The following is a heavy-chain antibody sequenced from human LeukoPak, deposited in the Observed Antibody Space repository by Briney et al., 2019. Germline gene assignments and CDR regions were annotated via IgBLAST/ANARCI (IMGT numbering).Heavy chain of an antibody. V-gene: IGHV3-48*03. CDR2: ISSSGSTI. Sequence: GGSLRLSCAASGFTFSSYEMNWVREAPGKGLEWVSYISSSGSTIYYADSVKGRFTISRDNAKNSLYLQMNSLRAEDTAVYYCARPHHRGSNYGYYYYYYMDVWGKGTTVTVSS. CDR3: ARPHHRGSNYGYYYYYYMDV. D-gene: IGHD4-11*01. CDR1: GFTFSSYE. J-gene: IGHJ6*03.